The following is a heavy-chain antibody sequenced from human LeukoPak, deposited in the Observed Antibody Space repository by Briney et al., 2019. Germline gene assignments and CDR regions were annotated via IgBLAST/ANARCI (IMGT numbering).Heavy chain of an antibody. V-gene: IGHV1-69*01. J-gene: IGHJ6*04. D-gene: IGHD3-10*01. CDR2: IIPIFGTS. Sequence: ASVKVSCKATGGTFNSYGVSWVRQAPGRGLEWMGGIIPIFGTSTYAQKFQGRVTITADESTSTAYMELSSLRSEDTAVYYCARSNYYGSGTPDYYYGMDVWGIGTTVTVSS. CDR1: GGTFNSYG. CDR3: ARSNYYGSGTPDYYYGMDV.